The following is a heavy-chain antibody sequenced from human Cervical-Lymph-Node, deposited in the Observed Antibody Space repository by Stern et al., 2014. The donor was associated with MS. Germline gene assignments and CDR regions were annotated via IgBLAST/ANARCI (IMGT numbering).Heavy chain of an antibody. CDR1: GFSLSTGGMC. D-gene: IGHD1/OR15-1a*01. J-gene: IGHJ4*02. Sequence: QVTLKESGPALVKPTQTLTLTCTFSGFSLSTGGMCVTWIRQPPGKALEWLGLIDWDGDKYYRTPLRTRLTISKDTFKNQVVLTMTNIDPVDTATYYCARIRGTARLIDYWGQGTLVTVSS. CDR3: ARIRGTARLIDY. V-gene: IGHV2-70*01. CDR2: IDWDGDK.